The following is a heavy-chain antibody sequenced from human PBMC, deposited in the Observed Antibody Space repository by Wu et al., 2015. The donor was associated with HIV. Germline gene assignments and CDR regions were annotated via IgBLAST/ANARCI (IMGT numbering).Heavy chain of an antibody. V-gene: IGHV1-69-2*01. CDR2: VDPENAGT. J-gene: IGHJ6*02. CDR3: ATAPRITIVRGVLLTDGMGV. CDR1: GFTFTDYY. D-gene: IGHD3-10*01. Sequence: EVQLRTGLGREMKRPGTTVKISCKVSGFTFTDYYIHWVQQAPGKGLEWVGLVDPENAGTIYAEKFQGRVTISAATSSNTAYMELSYLTSEDTAVYYCATAPRITIVRGVLLTDGMGVWGQGTTVTVSS.